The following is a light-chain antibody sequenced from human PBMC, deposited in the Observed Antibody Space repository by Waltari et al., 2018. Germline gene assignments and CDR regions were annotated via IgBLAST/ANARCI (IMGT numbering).Light chain of an antibody. CDR3: QQYNSYLYT. CDR1: KSISSW. V-gene: IGKV1-5*01. CDR2: DAS. Sequence: DIQMTQSPSTLSASVGDRVTITCRARKSISSWLAWYQQKPGKAPKLLIYDASSLESGVPSRFSGSGSGTEFTLTISSLQPDDFATYYCQQYNSYLYTFGQGTKLEIK. J-gene: IGKJ2*01.